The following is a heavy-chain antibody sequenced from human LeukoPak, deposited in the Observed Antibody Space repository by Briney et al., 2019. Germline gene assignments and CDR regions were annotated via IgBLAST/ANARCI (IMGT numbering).Heavy chain of an antibody. Sequence: GASVKVSCKASGYSFTSYYIHWVRQAPGQGLEWMAMINPSGGGSSTTYAQKFQGRVTMTRDMSTSTVYMELSSLRSEDTAVYYCARVNLGGGCLHYWGQGTLVTVSS. J-gene: IGHJ4*02. CDR2: INPSGGGSST. CDR3: ARVNLGGGCLHY. V-gene: IGHV1-46*01. D-gene: IGHD2-15*01. CDR1: GYSFTSYY.